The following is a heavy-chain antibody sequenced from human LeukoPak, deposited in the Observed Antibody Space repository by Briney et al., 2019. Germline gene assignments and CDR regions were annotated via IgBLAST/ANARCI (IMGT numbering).Heavy chain of an antibody. Sequence: SETLSLTCTVSGGSISSSSYYWGWIRQPPGKGLEWIGSIYYSGSTYYNPSLKSRVTISVDTSKNQFSLKLSSVTAADTAVYYCARLKWPSGYRTNGVCFTFDYWGQGTLVTVSS. CDR2: IYYSGST. CDR1: GGSISSSSYY. V-gene: IGHV4-39*01. CDR3: ARLKWPSGYRTNGVCFTFDY. J-gene: IGHJ4*02. D-gene: IGHD2-8*01.